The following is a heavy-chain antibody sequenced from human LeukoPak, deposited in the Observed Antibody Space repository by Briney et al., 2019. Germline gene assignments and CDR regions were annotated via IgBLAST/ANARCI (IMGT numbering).Heavy chain of an antibody. D-gene: IGHD1-26*01. J-gene: IGHJ4*02. CDR3: ARDQEYSGSYYRYFDF. CDR1: GGSISSYY. Sequence: SETLSLTCTVSGGSISSYYWSWIRQPPGKGLEWIGYISYSGSTNFNPSLKSRVTISVDTSKNQFSLKLSSVTAADTAVYYCARDQEYSGSYYRYFDFWGQGALVTVSS. V-gene: IGHV4-59*01. CDR2: ISYSGST.